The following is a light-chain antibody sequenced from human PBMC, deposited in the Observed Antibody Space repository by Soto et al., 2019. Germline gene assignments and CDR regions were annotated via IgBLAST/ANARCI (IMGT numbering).Light chain of an antibody. J-gene: IGKJ4*01. CDR1: QSISSW. CDR2: DAS. Sequence: DIQRTQSPSTLSASVGDRVTITCRASQSISSWLAWYQQKPGKAPKLLIYDASSLESGVPSRFSGSGSGTEFTLTISSLQPDDFATYYCQQSYSTPLTFGGGTKVDNK. CDR3: QQSYSTPLT. V-gene: IGKV1-5*01.